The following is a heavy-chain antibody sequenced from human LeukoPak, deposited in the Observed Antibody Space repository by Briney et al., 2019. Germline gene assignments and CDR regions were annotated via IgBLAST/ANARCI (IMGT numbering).Heavy chain of an antibody. CDR1: GFTFSNYS. CDR2: ISSSRSYI. CDR3: AKFARTRYYYYYYMDV. D-gene: IGHD3/OR15-3a*01. J-gene: IGHJ6*03. Sequence: NAGGSLRLSCAVSGFTFSNYSMNWVRQAPGKGLEWVSCISSSRSYIYYADSVKGRFTISRDNSKNTLYLQMNSLRAEDTAVYYCAKFARTRYYYYYYMDVWGKGTTVTVSS. V-gene: IGHV3-21*04.